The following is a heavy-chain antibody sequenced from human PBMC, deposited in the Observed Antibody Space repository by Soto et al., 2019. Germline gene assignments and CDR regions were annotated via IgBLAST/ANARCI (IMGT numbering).Heavy chain of an antibody. V-gene: IGHV1-18*01. D-gene: IGHD3-22*01. CDR3: ARDRLRGYDSSGFYS. Sequence: ASVKVCCKDCGYSFGFYGSNWVRQAPGQGLEWMGWINPSDGNRNFAQKFEDRVTMTTATSTNTVFLGLRSLKSDDTAIYYCARDRLRGYDSSGFYSWGQGTMVTVSS. CDR1: GYSFGFYG. CDR2: INPSDGNR. J-gene: IGHJ4*02.